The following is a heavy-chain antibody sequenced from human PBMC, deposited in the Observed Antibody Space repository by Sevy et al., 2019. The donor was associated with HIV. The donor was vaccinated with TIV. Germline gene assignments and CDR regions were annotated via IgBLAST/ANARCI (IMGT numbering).Heavy chain of an antibody. V-gene: IGHV3-30*18. Sequence: GGSLRLSCAASGFTFSSYDMHWVRQAPGKGLEWVAVISYDGSNKYYADSVKGRFTISRDNSKNTLYLQMHSLRAEDTAMYYCAKDAYSSGDGYLDYWGQGTLVTVSS. CDR1: GFTFSSYD. J-gene: IGHJ4*02. CDR3: AKDAYSSGDGYLDY. CDR2: ISYDGSNK. D-gene: IGHD6-19*01.